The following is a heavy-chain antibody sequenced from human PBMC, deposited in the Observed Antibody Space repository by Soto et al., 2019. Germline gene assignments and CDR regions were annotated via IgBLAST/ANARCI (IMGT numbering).Heavy chain of an antibody. CDR1: GGIFSTYT. J-gene: IGHJ4*02. CDR3: ATQRH. CDR2: IIPVLGIT. Sequence: QVQLVQSGAEVKKPGSSVNVSCKPSGGIFSTYTFSWVRQAPGQGLEWMGRIIPVLGITNSTQKFQGRATITADKSTSTVYMKLSSLRSEDTAMYYCATQRHWGQGTLVTVSS. V-gene: IGHV1-69*02.